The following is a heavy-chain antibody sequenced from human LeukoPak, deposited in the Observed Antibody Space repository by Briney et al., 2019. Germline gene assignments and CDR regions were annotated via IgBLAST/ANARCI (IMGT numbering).Heavy chain of an antibody. CDR1: GFTFSNDW. Sequence: GGSLRLSCAVSGFTFSNDWMHWVRHAPGKGLLWVSRISGDGTTTNYADSVKGRFTISRDNAKNMMYLQMDSLRAEDTAVYYCAGTWSFDYWGQGPLVTVSS. J-gene: IGHJ4*02. CDR3: AGTWSFDY. D-gene: IGHD2-15*01. CDR2: ISGDGTTT. V-gene: IGHV3-74*01.